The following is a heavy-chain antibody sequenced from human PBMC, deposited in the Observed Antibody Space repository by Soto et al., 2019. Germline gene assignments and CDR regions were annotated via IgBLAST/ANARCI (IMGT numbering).Heavy chain of an antibody. D-gene: IGHD6-13*01. J-gene: IGHJ4*02. Sequence: GGSLRLSCAASGFTFSSYAMSWVRQAPGKGLEWVSSISGSGGSTYYADSVKGRFTISRDNSKNTLYLQMNSLRAEDTALYYCAKHTAAAGKNYFDYWGQGPLVTVSS. CDR1: GFTFSSYA. CDR3: AKHTAAAGKNYFDY. CDR2: ISGSGGST. V-gene: IGHV3-23*01.